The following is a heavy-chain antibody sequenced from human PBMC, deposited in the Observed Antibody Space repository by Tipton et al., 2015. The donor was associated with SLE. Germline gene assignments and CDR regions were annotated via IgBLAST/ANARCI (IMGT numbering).Heavy chain of an antibody. D-gene: IGHD1-26*01. Sequence: TLSLTCTVSGGSITSGSYYWSWIRQPAGQGLEWIGRIYNTGATYYNPSLKSRVSMSVDTSKNQISLRLNSVTAADTAVYYCARVDRGPRKFDLWGRGTLVTVSS. J-gene: IGHJ2*01. CDR2: IYNTGAT. CDR1: GGSITSGSYY. V-gene: IGHV4-61*02. CDR3: ARVDRGPRKFDL.